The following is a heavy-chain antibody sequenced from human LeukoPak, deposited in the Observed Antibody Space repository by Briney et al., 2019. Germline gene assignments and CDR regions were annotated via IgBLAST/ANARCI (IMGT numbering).Heavy chain of an antibody. CDR2: ISGSGGST. CDR3: AKDHSWSQYQLLLEGWPTCWFDP. CDR1: GFTFSSYA. J-gene: IGHJ5*02. D-gene: IGHD2-2*01. V-gene: IGHV3-23*01. Sequence: GGSLRLSCAASGFTFSSYAMSWVRQAPGKGLEWVSAISGSGGSTYYADSVKGRFTISRDNSKNTLYLQMNSLRAEDTAVYYCAKDHSWSQYQLLLEGWPTCWFDPWGQGTLVTVSS.